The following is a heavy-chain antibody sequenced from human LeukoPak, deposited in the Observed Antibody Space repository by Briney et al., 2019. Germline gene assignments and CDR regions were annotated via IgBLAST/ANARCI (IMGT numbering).Heavy chain of an antibody. CDR2: ISSSSSYT. CDR1: GFTFSNYY. Sequence: PGGSLRLSCAASGFTFSNYYMSWIRQAPGKGPEWVSCISSSSSYTNYADSVKGRFTISRDNAKNSLYLQMNSLRAEDTAVYYCARIGATVKYFDYWGQGTLVTVSS. D-gene: IGHD4-17*01. J-gene: IGHJ4*02. V-gene: IGHV3-11*03. CDR3: ARIGATVKYFDY.